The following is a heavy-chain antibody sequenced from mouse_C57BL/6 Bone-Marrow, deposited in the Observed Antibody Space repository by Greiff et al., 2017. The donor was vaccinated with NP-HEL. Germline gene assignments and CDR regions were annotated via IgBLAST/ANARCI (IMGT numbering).Heavy chain of an antibody. CDR1: GYTFTDYY. V-gene: IGHV1-75*01. J-gene: IGHJ2*01. CDR3: ARETAQATLRFDY. Sequence: VQLQQSGPELVKPGASVKISCKASGYTFTDYYINWVKQRPGQGLEWIGWIFPGSGSTYYNEKFKGKATLTVDKSSSTAYMLSSSLTSEDSAVYCCARETAQATLRFDYWGKGTTLTVSS. CDR2: IFPGSGST. D-gene: IGHD3-2*02.